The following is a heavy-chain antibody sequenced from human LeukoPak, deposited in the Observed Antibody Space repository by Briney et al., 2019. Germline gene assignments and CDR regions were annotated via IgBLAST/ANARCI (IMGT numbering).Heavy chain of an antibody. J-gene: IGHJ4*02. D-gene: IGHD3-3*01. V-gene: IGHV3-74*01. CDR2: INTDGSST. Sequence: GGSLRLSCAAYRFTFSSYCMHWVRQAPGKGLVWVSRINTDGSSTSYADSVKGRFTISRDNAKNTLYLQMNSLRAEDTAVYYCARAKGIFDPFDYWGQGTLVTVSS. CDR3: ARAKGIFDPFDY. CDR1: RFTFSSYC.